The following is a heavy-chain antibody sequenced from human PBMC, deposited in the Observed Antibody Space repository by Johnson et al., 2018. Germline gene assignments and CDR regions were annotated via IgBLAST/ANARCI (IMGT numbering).Heavy chain of an antibody. J-gene: IGHJ3*02. CDR1: GGTFSSYA. V-gene: IGHV1-69*01. CDR3: AKDRDTLTSGQRRNTDAFDI. Sequence: QVQLVQSGAEVKKPGSSVKVSCKASGGTFSSYAISWVRQAPGQGLEWMGGIIPIFGTANYAQKFQGRVTITADESTSTAYMELRSLRAEDTAVYYGAKDRDTLTSGQRRNTDAFDIWGQGTMVTVSS. D-gene: IGHD1/OR15-1a*01. CDR2: IIPIFGTA.